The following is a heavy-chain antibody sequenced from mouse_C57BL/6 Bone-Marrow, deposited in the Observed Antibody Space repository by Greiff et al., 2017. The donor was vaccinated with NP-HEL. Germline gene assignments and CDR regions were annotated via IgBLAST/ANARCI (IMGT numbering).Heavy chain of an antibody. CDR2: INPSSGYT. CDR3: ARPYYYGSRDRDV. J-gene: IGHJ1*03. CDR1: GYTFTSYT. D-gene: IGHD1-1*01. Sequence: QVQLQQSGAELARPGASVKMSCKASGYTFTSYTMHWVKQRPGQGLEWIGYINPSSGYTKYNQKFKDKATLTADKSSSTAYMQLSSLTSEDSAVYYCARPYYYGSRDRDVWGTGTTVTVSS. V-gene: IGHV1-4*01.